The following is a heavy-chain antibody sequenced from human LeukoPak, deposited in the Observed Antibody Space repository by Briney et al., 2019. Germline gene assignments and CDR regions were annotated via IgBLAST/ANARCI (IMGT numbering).Heavy chain of an antibody. D-gene: IGHD5-24*01. CDR3: AGDGYSTRGWFDP. V-gene: IGHV1-18*01. CDR2: ISAYNGNT. J-gene: IGHJ5*02. Sequence: ASVKVSCKASGYTFTSYGISWVRQAPGQGLEWMGWISAYNGNTNYAQKLQGRVTMTTDTSTSTVYMELSSLRSEDTAVYYCAGDGYSTRGWFDPWGQGTLVTVSS. CDR1: GYTFTSYG.